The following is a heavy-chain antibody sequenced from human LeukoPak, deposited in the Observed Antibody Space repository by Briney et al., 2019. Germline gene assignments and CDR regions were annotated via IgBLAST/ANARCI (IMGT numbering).Heavy chain of an antibody. CDR1: GGTFSSYA. Sequence: ASVKVSCKASGGTFSSYAISWVRQAPGQGLEWMGGIIPIFGTANYAQKFQGRVTITTDESTSTAYMELSSLRSEDTAVYYCAMLLTEADGSGSYYNWGQGTLVTVSS. CDR3: AMLLTEADGSGSYYN. D-gene: IGHD3-10*01. J-gene: IGHJ1*01. CDR2: IIPIFGTA. V-gene: IGHV1-69*05.